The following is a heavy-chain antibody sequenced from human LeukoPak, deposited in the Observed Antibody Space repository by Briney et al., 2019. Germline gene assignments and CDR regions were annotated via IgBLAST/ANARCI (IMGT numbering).Heavy chain of an antibody. D-gene: IGHD4-11*01. CDR3: AKVIGATDYTPEAFDI. V-gene: IGHV3-9*02. CDR2: ISWNSGSI. J-gene: IGHJ3*02. CDR1: GFTSDDYA. Sequence: PGGALRLSCAASGFTSDDYAMHWVQQAPGKGLEGVSGISWNSGSIGYADSVKGRFTISRDNAKNSLYLQMNSLRAEDTALYYCAKVIGATDYTPEAFDIWGQGTMVTVSS.